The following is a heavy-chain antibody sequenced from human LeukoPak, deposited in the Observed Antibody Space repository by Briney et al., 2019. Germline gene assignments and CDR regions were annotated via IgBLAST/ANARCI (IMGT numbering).Heavy chain of an antibody. J-gene: IGHJ4*02. D-gene: IGHD5-24*01. CDR1: GGTFSSYA. CDR2: IIPIFGTA. CDR3: ARGNSPVRWLHLTRFDY. V-gene: IGHV1-69*13. Sequence: SVKVSCKASGGTFSSYAISWVRQAPGQGPEWMGGIIPIFGTANYAQKFQGRVTITADESTSTAYMELSSLRSEDTAVYYCARGNSPVRWLHLTRFDYWGQGTLVTVSS.